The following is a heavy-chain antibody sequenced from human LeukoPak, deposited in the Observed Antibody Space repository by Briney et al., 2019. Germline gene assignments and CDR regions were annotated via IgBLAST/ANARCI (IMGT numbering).Heavy chain of an antibody. D-gene: IGHD3-22*01. J-gene: IGHJ1*01. V-gene: IGHV3-74*01. Sequence: GGSLRLSCAASGFTFSTYWVHWVRHAPGKGLVWVSRIKSDGSTNYADSVKGRFTISRDNAKNTVSLQMNSLRPEDTGVYYCARAPSEIGGYYPEYFRHWGQGTLVTVSS. CDR2: IKSDGST. CDR3: ARAPSEIGGYYPEYFRH. CDR1: GFTFSTYW.